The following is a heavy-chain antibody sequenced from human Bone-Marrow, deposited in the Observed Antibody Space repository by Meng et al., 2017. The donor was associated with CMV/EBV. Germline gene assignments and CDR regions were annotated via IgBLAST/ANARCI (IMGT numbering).Heavy chain of an antibody. V-gene: IGHV4-39*07. CDR2: IYYSGST. J-gene: IGHJ1*01. CDR1: GGSISSSSYY. Sequence: SETLSLTCTVSGGSISSSSYYWGWIRQPPGKGLEWIGSIYYSGSTYYNPSLKSRVTISVDTSKNQFSLKLSSVTAADTAVYYCARGSQLLGYFQHWGQGNLVTFSS. D-gene: IGHD2-2*01. CDR3: ARGSQLLGYFQH.